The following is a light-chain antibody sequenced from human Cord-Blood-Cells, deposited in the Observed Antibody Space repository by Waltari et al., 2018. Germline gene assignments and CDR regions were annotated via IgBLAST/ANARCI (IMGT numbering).Light chain of an antibody. J-gene: IGLJ1*01. V-gene: IGLV2-23*01. CDR3: CSYAGSSTFYV. CDR2: EGS. Sequence: QSALTQPAPVSGSPGQSITISCPGTRSCVWGYNLLSWYQQHPGKAPKLMIYEGSKRPSGVSNRFSGSKSGNTASLTISGLQAEDEADYYCCSYAGSSTFYVFGTGTKVTVL. CDR1: RSCVWGYNL.